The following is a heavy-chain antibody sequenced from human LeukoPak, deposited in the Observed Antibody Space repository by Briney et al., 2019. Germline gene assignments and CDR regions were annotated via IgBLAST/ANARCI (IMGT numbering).Heavy chain of an antibody. D-gene: IGHD5-18*01. CDR2: VSAYNGNT. J-gene: IGHJ5*02. CDR1: GYTFTSYD. Sequence: ASVKVSCKASGYTFTSYDISWVRQAPGHALEWMGWVSAYNGNTNYAQKPQGRVTMTTDTSTSTAYMELGSLRSDGTAVYYCAREGGDKAAYNWFDPWGQGTLVTVSS. CDR3: AREGGDKAAYNWFDP. V-gene: IGHV1-18*01.